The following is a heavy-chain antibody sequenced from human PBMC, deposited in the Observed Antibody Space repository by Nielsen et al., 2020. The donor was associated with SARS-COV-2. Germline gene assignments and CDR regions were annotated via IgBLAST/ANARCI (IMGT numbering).Heavy chain of an antibody. V-gene: IGHV3-43D*03. CDR2: ISWDGGST. D-gene: IGHD7-27*01. Sequence: GESLKISCAASGFTFDDYAMHWVRQAPGKGLEWVSLISWDGGSTYYADSVKGRFTISRDNRKNSLYLQMNSLRAEDTALYYCAKDFSGDPKAYYYYYGMDVWGQGTTVTVSS. CDR1: GFTFDDYA. CDR3: AKDFSGDPKAYYYYYGMDV. J-gene: IGHJ6*02.